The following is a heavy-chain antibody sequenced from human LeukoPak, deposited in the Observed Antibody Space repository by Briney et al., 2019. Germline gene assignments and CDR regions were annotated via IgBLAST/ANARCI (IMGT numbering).Heavy chain of an antibody. V-gene: IGHV3-64*04. CDR3: ARQRQGSFDY. CDR1: GFTFTSYA. J-gene: IGHJ4*02. Sequence: GGSLRLSCSASGFTFTSYAMHWVRQAPGKGLEYVSAISSNGGGTYYADSVKGRFTISRDNAKNSLYLQMNSLRDEDTAVYYCARQRQGSFDYWGQGTLVTVSS. D-gene: IGHD2-15*01. CDR2: ISSNGGGT.